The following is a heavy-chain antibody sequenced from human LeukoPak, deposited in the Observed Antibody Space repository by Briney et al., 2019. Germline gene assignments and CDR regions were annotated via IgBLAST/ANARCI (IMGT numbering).Heavy chain of an antibody. CDR1: GGSFSGYY. Sequence: SETLSLNCAVYGGSFSGYYWSWICQHPGKGLEWIGEINHSGSTNYNPSLKSRVTISVDTSKNQFSLKLSSVTAADTAVYYCARVADWIVSWGHGTLVTVSS. V-gene: IGHV4-34*01. CDR3: ARVADWIVS. J-gene: IGHJ5*01. CDR2: INHSGST.